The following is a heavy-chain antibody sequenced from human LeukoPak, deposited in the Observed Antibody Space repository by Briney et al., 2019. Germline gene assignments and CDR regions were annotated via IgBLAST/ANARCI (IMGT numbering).Heavy chain of an antibody. J-gene: IGHJ6*02. Sequence: SETLSLTCTLSGGSISSYYWSWIRQPPGKGLEWIGYIYYSGSTNYNPSLKSRVTISVDTSKNQFSLKLSSVTAADTAVYYCARRGLIAVAGTYYYGMDVWGQGTTVTVSS. V-gene: IGHV4-59*08. CDR2: IYYSGST. CDR1: GGSISSYY. CDR3: ARRGLIAVAGTYYYGMDV. D-gene: IGHD6-19*01.